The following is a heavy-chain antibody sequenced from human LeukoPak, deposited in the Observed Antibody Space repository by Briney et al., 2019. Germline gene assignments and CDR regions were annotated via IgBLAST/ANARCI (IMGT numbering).Heavy chain of an antibody. Sequence: GGSLRLSCAASGFTFSTYSMNWVRQAPGKGLEWVSCTSRTSSYINYADSVKGRFTISRDNAKNSLFLQMNSLRAEDTAVYYCARDLGATPSGYWGQGTLVTVSS. J-gene: IGHJ4*02. CDR1: GFTFSTYS. CDR3: ARDLGATPSGY. CDR2: TSRTSSYI. V-gene: IGHV3-21*01. D-gene: IGHD1-26*01.